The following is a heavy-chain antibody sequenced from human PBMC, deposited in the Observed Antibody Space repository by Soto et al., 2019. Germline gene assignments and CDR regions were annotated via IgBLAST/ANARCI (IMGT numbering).Heavy chain of an antibody. D-gene: IGHD3-10*01. Sequence: GGSLRLSCAASGFNFSNYGMHWVRQAPGKGLEWVAVIWYDGSKKYYVDSVKGRFTISRDNSKNTLYLQMNSLRAEDTAMYYCARDIEFWFDPWGQGTLVTVSS. CDR3: ARDIEFWFDP. CDR1: GFNFSNYG. J-gene: IGHJ5*02. CDR2: IWYDGSKK. V-gene: IGHV3-33*01.